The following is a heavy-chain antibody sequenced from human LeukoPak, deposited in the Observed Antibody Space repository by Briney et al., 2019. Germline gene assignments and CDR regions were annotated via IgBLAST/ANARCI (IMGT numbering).Heavy chain of an antibody. Sequence: TSETLSLTCAVSGGSISSYYWSWIRQPPGKGLEWIGYIYYSGSTNYNPSLKSRVTISVDTSKNQFSLKLSSVTAADTAVYYCARVPLGYDILTGYYPYYFDYWGQGTLVTVSS. CDR3: ARVPLGYDILTGYYPYYFDY. V-gene: IGHV4-59*01. J-gene: IGHJ4*02. CDR1: GGSISSYY. CDR2: IYYSGST. D-gene: IGHD3-9*01.